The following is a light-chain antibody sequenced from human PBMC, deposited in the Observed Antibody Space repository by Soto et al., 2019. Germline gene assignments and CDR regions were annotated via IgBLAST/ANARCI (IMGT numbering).Light chain of an antibody. CDR1: QSVSSSF. V-gene: IGKV3-20*01. J-gene: IGKJ4*01. CDR2: GAS. Sequence: EVVLTQSPGTLSLSPGERATLSCRASQSVSSSFLAWYQHKPGQAPRLLIYGASSRATGIPDRFSGSGSGTDFTLTINRLEPEDFAVYYCQHYGTSPLPFGGGTKVGIK. CDR3: QHYGTSPLP.